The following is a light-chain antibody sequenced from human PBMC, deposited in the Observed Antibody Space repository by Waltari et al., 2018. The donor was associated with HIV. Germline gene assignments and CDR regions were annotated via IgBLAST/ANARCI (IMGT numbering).Light chain of an antibody. Sequence: DIQMTQSPSSLSASVGDRITITCRASPGVSSWLAWYQQKPGKAPKLLIYAASILQSGVPSRFSGSGSGTYFTLTISSLQPEDFATYYCQQADSFGLTFGGGTKVEI. V-gene: IGKV1-12*01. CDR2: AAS. CDR1: PGVSSW. J-gene: IGKJ4*01. CDR3: QQADSFGLT.